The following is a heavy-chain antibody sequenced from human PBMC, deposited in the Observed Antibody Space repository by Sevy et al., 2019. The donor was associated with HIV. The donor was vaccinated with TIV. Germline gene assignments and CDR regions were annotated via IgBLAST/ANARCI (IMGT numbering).Heavy chain of an antibody. Sequence: GGSLRLSCAASGFTFSTYAMNWVRQAPGKGLEWVANINQDGSEENYVDSVKGRFTIFRDNAKNSLFLQMNSLRAEDTAVYYCARTGSYADTYYYYYAMDVWGPGTTVTVSS. CDR3: ARTGSYADTYYYYYAMDV. CDR2: INQDGSEE. CDR1: GFTFSTYA. J-gene: IGHJ6*02. V-gene: IGHV3-7*01. D-gene: IGHD3-16*01.